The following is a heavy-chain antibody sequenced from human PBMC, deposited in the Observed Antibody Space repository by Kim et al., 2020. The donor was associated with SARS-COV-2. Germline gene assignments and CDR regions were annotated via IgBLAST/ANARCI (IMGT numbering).Heavy chain of an antibody. Sequence: SETLSLTCTVSGGSVSSGSYYWSWIRQPPGKGLEWIGYIYYSGSTNYNPSLKSRVTISVDTSKNQFSLKLSSVTAADTAVYYCARGGTRAGLVVVFWGQGTMVTVSS. CDR2: IYYSGST. CDR1: GGSVSSGSYY. D-gene: IGHD2-15*01. V-gene: IGHV4-61*01. CDR3: ARGGTRAGLVVVF. J-gene: IGHJ3*01.